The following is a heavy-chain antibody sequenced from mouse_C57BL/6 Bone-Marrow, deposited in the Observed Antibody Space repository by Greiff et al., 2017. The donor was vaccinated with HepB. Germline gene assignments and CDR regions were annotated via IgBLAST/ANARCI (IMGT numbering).Heavy chain of an antibody. CDR1: GYTFTDYN. Sequence: VQLQQSGPELVKPGASVKMSCKASGYTFTDYNMHWVKQSHGKSLEWIGYINPNNGGTSYNQKFKGKATLTVNKSSSTAYMELRSLTSEDSAVYYCARSWGSSYVYYFDYWGQGITLTVSS. CDR3: ARSWGSSYVYYFDY. J-gene: IGHJ2*01. V-gene: IGHV1-22*01. CDR2: INPNNGGT. D-gene: IGHD1-1*01.